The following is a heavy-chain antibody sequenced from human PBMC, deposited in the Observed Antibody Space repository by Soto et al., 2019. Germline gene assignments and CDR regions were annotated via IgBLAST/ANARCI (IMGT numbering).Heavy chain of an antibody. CDR3: ARGVGFGYYYYHMDL. Sequence: SETLSLTCTVSGDSVTSVSDYWSWIRQPPGKGLEWIGYIYYSGSADYNPSLGSRVTISIDTSKNQFSLKLTSVTAAAPAVYYCARGVGFGYYYYHMDLWGQGITVTVSS. J-gene: IGHJ6*02. V-gene: IGHV4-61*01. D-gene: IGHD3-10*01. CDR1: GDSVTSVSDY. CDR2: IYYSGSA.